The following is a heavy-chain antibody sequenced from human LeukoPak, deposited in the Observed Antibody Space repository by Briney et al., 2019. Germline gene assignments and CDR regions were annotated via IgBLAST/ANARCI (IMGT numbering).Heavy chain of an antibody. V-gene: IGHV3-74*01. CDR2: VKSDGTTI. Sequence: GGSLRLSCAASGFTLSGYWMHWVRQAPGQGLVWVSRVKSDGTTIYYADSVKGRFTVSRDNAKNTMYLQKNSLRAEDTAVYFCTRSDYFDTWGQGTKVSVSS. CDR1: GFTLSGYW. CDR3: TRSDYFDT. D-gene: IGHD4-11*01. J-gene: IGHJ3*02.